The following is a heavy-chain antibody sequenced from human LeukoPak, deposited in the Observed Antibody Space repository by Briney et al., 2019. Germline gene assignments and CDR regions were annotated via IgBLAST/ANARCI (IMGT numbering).Heavy chain of an antibody. Sequence: SETLSLTCGVYGGSLSGYYWSWIRQPPGKGLEWIGEINQSGSTKYNPSLKSRVTISVDTSRNQFSLKLSSVTAADTAVYYCARVGITMVRGVTYYYYYYMDVWGKGTTVTVSS. CDR3: ARVGITMVRGVTYYYYYYMDV. CDR1: GGSLSGYY. J-gene: IGHJ6*03. V-gene: IGHV4-34*01. CDR2: INQSGST. D-gene: IGHD3-10*01.